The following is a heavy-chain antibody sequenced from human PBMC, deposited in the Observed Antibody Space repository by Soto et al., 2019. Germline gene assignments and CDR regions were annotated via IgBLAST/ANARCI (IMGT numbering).Heavy chain of an antibody. CDR3: SSERGAVASTEDAFDI. V-gene: IGHV4-34*01. J-gene: IGHJ3*02. D-gene: IGHD6-19*01. CDR1: GGSFSGYY. Sequence: SETLSLTCAVYGGSFSGYYWSWIRQPPGKGLEWIGEINHSGSTNYNPSVKSRCTISVVFSKNQFSLRLTSVTSADTAVYYCSSERGAVASTEDAFDIWGQGTMVTVSS. CDR2: INHSGST.